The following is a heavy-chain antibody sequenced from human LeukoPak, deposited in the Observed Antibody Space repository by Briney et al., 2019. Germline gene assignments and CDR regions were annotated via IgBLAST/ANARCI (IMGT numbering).Heavy chain of an antibody. V-gene: IGHV3-30*02. CDR1: GFTFSSYG. J-gene: IGHJ4*02. D-gene: IGHD3-22*01. CDR2: IRYDGSNK. Sequence: GGSLRLSCAASGFTFSSYGMHWVRQAPGKGLEWVAFIRYDGSNKYYADSVKGRVTISRDNSKNTLYLQMNSLRAEDTAVYYCAKDSTHYRVGDDYDSTGLTYWGQGTLVTVSS. CDR3: AKDSTHYRVGDDYDSTGLTY.